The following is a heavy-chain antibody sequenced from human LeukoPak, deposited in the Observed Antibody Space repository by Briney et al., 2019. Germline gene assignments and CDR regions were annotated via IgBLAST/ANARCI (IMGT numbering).Heavy chain of an antibody. Sequence: GGSLRLSCAASGFSLSSYAMSWVRQAPGEGLEWVSAISGSGGSTYYADSVKGRFTISRDNSKNTLYLQMNSLRAEDTAVYYCAKQPDNYYDSSGPDYWGQGTLVTVSS. D-gene: IGHD3-22*01. J-gene: IGHJ4*02. V-gene: IGHV3-23*01. CDR1: GFSLSSYA. CDR2: ISGSGGST. CDR3: AKQPDNYYDSSGPDY.